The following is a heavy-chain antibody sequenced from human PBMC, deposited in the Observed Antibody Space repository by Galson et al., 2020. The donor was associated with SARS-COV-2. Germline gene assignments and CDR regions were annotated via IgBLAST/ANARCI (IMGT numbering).Heavy chain of an antibody. CDR2: ISSNIRDL. J-gene: IGHJ1*01. V-gene: IGHV3-21*06. D-gene: IGHD2-15*01. Sequence: GESLKISCAASGFSFMSYSMKWVRQAPGKGLEWVSSISSNIRDLYYADAVKGRFTISRDNAKSSLYLQMDSLRAEDTALYFCARNGRDCSGGICYGAEYFQHWGQGTLVTVSS. CDR3: ARNGRDCSGGICYGAEYFQH. CDR1: GFSFMSYS.